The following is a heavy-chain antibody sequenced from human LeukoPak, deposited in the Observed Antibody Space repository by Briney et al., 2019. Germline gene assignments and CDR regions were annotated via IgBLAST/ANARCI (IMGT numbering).Heavy chain of an antibody. Sequence: ASVKVSCKASGYTFISYYMQWGRQAPGQGLEWMGIINPSGGSTSYAQKFQGRVTMTRDTSISTAYMELSRLRSDDTAVYYCARYNGGSLNFDYWGQGTLVTVSS. CDR3: ARYNGGSLNFDY. J-gene: IGHJ4*02. D-gene: IGHD1-26*01. CDR2: INPSGGST. V-gene: IGHV1-46*01. CDR1: GYTFISYY.